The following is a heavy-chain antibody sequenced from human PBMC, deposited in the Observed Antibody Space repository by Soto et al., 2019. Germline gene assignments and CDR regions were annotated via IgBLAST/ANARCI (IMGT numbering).Heavy chain of an antibody. CDR1: GFTFSSYS. CDR3: ARKGQQLDLDY. Sequence: PGGSLRLSCAASGFTFSSYSMNWVRQAPGKGLEWVAVIWYDGSNKYYADSVKGRFTISRDNSKNMLYIQMNSLRAEDTAVYYCARKGQQLDLDYWGQGTLVTVSS. CDR2: IWYDGSNK. J-gene: IGHJ4*02. D-gene: IGHD6-13*01. V-gene: IGHV3-33*08.